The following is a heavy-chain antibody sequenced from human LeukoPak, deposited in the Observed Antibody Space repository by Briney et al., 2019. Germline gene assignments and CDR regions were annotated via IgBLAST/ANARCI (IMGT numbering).Heavy chain of an antibody. CDR1: GGSISSYY. CDR3: ARVRDCSGGSCYSED. V-gene: IGHV4-59*01. CDR2: IYYSGST. D-gene: IGHD2-15*01. Sequence: PSETLSLTCTVSGGSISSYYWSWIRQPPGKGLEWIGYIYYSGSTNYNPSLKSRVTISVDTSKNQFSLKLSSVTAADTAVYYCARVRDCSGGSCYSEDWGQGTLVTVSS. J-gene: IGHJ1*01.